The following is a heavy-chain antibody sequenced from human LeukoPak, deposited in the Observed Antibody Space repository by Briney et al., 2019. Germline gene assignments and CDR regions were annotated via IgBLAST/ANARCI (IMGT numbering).Heavy chain of an antibody. Sequence: PGGSLRLSCAASGLTFSSHWMSWVRQAPGKGLEWVANIKQDGSEKYYVDSVKGRFTISRDDAKNSLYLQMNSLRAEDTAVYYCARENPYSSSSPMWYWGQGTLVTVSS. CDR3: ARENPYSSSSPMWY. V-gene: IGHV3-7*01. D-gene: IGHD6-6*01. J-gene: IGHJ4*02. CDR1: GLTFSSHW. CDR2: IKQDGSEK.